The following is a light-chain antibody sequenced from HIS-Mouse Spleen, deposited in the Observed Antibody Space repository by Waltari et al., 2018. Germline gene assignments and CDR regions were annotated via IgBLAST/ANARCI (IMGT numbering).Light chain of an antibody. CDR3: QSADSSGTYVV. CDR2: KDS. J-gene: IGLJ2*01. Sequence: SYELTQPPSVSVSPGQTARITCSGDALPKQYAYGYQQNPGQAPGLVIYKDSERPSGIPERFSGSSSGTTVTLTISGVQAEDEADYYCQSADSSGTYVVFGGGTKLTVL. CDR1: ALPKQY. V-gene: IGLV3-25*03.